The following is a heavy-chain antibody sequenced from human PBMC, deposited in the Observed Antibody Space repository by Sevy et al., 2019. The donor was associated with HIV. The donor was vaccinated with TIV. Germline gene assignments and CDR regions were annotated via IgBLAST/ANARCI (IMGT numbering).Heavy chain of an antibody. V-gene: IGHV3-13*01. CDR1: GFTFSTYD. D-gene: IGHD6-13*01. CDR3: ARACTAAGYKSGPIDAFDV. CDR2: IGTLLDT. J-gene: IGHJ3*01. Sequence: GGSLRLSCAASGFTFSTYDMRWVRQVAGEGLEWVSGIGTLLDTYYAASVKGRFIISRDNAKNSLFLQMNSLRAGDTAIYNCARACTAAGYKSGPIDAFDVWGQGTVVTVSS.